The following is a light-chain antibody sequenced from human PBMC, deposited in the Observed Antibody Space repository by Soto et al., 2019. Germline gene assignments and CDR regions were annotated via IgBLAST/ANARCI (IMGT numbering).Light chain of an antibody. CDR2: NDN. CDR1: SSNIGSNT. CDR3: AAWDDSLSGVV. V-gene: IGLV1-44*01. Sequence: QSVLTQPPSASGTPGQRVAISCSGRSSNIGSNTVNWFQKIPGAAPKLLIYNDNQRPSGVPDRFSGPKSGTSASLAISGLQSEDEADYYCAAWDDSLSGVVFGGGTKVTVL. J-gene: IGLJ2*01.